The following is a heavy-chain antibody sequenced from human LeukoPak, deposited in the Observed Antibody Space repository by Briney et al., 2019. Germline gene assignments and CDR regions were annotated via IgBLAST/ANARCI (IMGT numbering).Heavy chain of an antibody. Sequence: GGSLRLSCAASGFTFSSYAMSWVRQAPGQGREWVSAVSAGGDSTHYADPMKTRFSISRDNSKTTLYMPMTTLRAGDTAVYYCAKRRYCDDINCRDFDCWGQGTLVTVSS. D-gene: IGHD2-15*01. J-gene: IGHJ4*02. CDR2: VSAGGDST. CDR1: GFTFSSYA. V-gene: IGHV3-23*01. CDR3: AKRRYCDDINCRDFDC.